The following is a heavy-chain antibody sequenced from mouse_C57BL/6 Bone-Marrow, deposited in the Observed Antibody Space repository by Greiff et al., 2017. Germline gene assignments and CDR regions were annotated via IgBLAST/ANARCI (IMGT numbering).Heavy chain of an antibody. V-gene: IGHV14-4*01. J-gene: IGHJ2*01. Sequence: EVQLQQSGAELVRPGASVKLSCTASGFNIKDDSMHWVKQTPEQGLEWIGWIDPENGDTEYASNFQGKATITADTSSNTAYRQLSGLTSEDTAGYYCATVVHYWGQGTTLTVSS. CDR2: IDPENGDT. CDR1: GFNIKDDS. D-gene: IGHD1-1*01. CDR3: ATVVHY.